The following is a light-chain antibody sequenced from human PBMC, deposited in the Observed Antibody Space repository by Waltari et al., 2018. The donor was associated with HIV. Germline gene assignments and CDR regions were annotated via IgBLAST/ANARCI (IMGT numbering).Light chain of an antibody. CDR3: VTWDDSLRGVV. J-gene: IGLJ2*01. Sequence: SVVTQPPSASGTPGQRVTISCSGNTSNLGSNYVFWYQHLPGTAPKLLIHRNDQRPSGVPDRFPGSTSGTSASLAISGLRSEDEADYYCVTWDDSLRGVVFGGGTKVAVL. CDR2: RND. CDR1: TSNLGSNY. V-gene: IGLV1-47*01.